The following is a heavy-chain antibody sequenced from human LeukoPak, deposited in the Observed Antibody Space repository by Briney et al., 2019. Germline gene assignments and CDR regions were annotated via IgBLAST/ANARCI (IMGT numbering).Heavy chain of an antibody. CDR2: INPNSGGT. CDR1: GYTFTGYY. D-gene: IGHD3-16*01. V-gene: IGHV1-2*02. CDR3: ARGSPKSGGVIFDY. Sequence: GASVKVSCKASGYTFTGYYMHWVRQAPGQGLEWMGWINPNSGGTNYAQKFQGRVTMTRDTSISTAYMELSRLRSDDTAVYYCARGSPKSGGVIFDYWGQGTLVTVSS. J-gene: IGHJ4*02.